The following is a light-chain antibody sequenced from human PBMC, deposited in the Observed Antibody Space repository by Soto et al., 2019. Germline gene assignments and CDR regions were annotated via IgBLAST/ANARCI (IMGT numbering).Light chain of an antibody. CDR1: QDTSRS. J-gene: IGKJ1*01. CDR2: DAS. Sequence: DTQVTQSPSFLSASVGDRVTITCRASQDTSRSLGWYQQKPGKAPKLLIYDASSFESGVPSRFSGSGSGTEFTLTISSLQPEDFATYYCQKYNSFWTFGQGTKVDIK. V-gene: IGKV1-5*01. CDR3: QKYNSFWT.